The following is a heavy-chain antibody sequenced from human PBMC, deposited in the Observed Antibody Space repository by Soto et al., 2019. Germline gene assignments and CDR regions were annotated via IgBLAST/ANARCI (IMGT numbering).Heavy chain of an antibody. D-gene: IGHD6-13*01. CDR2: MNPNSGNT. CDR1: GYTFTSYD. CDR3: AREHSSSWRFDY. J-gene: IGHJ4*02. Sequence: QVQLVQSGAEVKKPGASVKVSCKASGYTFTSYDINWVRQATGQGLEWMGWMNPNSGNTGYAQKFQGIVTMTRNTSIRTAYMELSSLRSEDTAVYYCAREHSSSWRFDYWGQGTLVTVSS. V-gene: IGHV1-8*01.